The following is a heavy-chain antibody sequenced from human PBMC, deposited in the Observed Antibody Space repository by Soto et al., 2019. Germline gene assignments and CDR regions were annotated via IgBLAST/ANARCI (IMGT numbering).Heavy chain of an antibody. Sequence: GESLKISCKGSGYTFTNYWISWVRQMPGKGLEWMGKIDPSDSYINYSLSFQGHVTISTDKSISTAYLQWSSLKASDTAMYYCARHWAPERYGMDVWGRGTTVTVSS. V-gene: IGHV5-10-1*01. CDR2: IDPSDSYI. CDR3: ARHWAPERYGMDV. J-gene: IGHJ6*02. D-gene: IGHD3-16*02. CDR1: GYTFTNYW.